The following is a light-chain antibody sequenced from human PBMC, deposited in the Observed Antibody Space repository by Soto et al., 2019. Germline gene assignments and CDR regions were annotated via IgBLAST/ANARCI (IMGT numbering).Light chain of an antibody. CDR2: SAS. CDR1: QSVGSN. V-gene: IGKV3D-15*01. J-gene: IGKJ5*01. Sequence: PGESATLSCRASQSVGSNLAWYQQRPGQAPRLLIYSASTRATGIPVRFSGSGSGTEFTLTISGLQSEDFGVYLCQQYNNRPPITFGQGTRLEIK. CDR3: QQYNNRPPIT.